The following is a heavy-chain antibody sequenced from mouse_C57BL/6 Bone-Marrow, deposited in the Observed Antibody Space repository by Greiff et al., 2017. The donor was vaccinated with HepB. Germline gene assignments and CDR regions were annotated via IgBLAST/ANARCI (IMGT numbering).Heavy chain of an antibody. CDR2: IDPSDSYT. V-gene: IGHV1-59*01. Sequence: QVQLQQPGAELVRPGTSVKLSCKASGYTFTSYWMHWVKQRPGQGLEWIGVIDPSDSYTNYNQKFKGKATLTVDTSSSTAYMKLSSLTSEDSAVYYCARDELFYSNYPYAMDYWGQGTSVTVSS. CDR3: ARDELFYSNYPYAMDY. CDR1: GYTFTSYW. J-gene: IGHJ4*01. D-gene: IGHD2-5*01.